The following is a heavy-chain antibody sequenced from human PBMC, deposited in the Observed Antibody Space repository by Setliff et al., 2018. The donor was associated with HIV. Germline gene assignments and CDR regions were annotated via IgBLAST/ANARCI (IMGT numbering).Heavy chain of an antibody. V-gene: IGHV5-51*01. CDR1: GYSFTDHW. CDR2: IYPADSET. J-gene: IGHJ4*02. D-gene: IGHD1-26*01. CDR3: ARRSRYSGSFLTTYYFDS. Sequence: PGESLKISCKGSGYSFTDHWIGWVRQMPGKGLEWMGIIYPADSETRYNPSFQGQVTISADKSISTAYLQWTSVKASDTAMYYCARRSRYSGSFLTTYYFDSWGQGALVTVS.